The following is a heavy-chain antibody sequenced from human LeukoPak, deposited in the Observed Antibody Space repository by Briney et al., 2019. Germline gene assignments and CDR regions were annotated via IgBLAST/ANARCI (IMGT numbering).Heavy chain of an antibody. D-gene: IGHD3-3*02. CDR2: IYSSGST. CDR1: GFTVSSTY. Sequence: PGGSLRLSCAASGFTVSSTYMSWVRQAPGQGLEWVSLIYSSGSTFYADSVQGRFTVSRDNSKNTLYLQMNSLRAEDTAMYYCARDSSSFPNXFDFWGQGTLVTVSS. CDR3: ARDSSSFPNXFDF. V-gene: IGHV3-53*01. J-gene: IGHJ4*02.